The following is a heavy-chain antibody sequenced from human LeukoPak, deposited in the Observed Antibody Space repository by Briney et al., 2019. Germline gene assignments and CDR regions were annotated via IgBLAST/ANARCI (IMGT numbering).Heavy chain of an antibody. J-gene: IGHJ6*02. CDR1: GFTLSSYA. CDR2: ISGSGGST. D-gene: IGHD3-10*01. CDR3: AKGLYEWFGGQETNYYYYYGMDV. V-gene: IGHV3-23*01. Sequence: GGSLRLSCAASGFTLSSYAMSWVRQAPGKGLEWVSAISGSGGSTYYADSVKGRFTISRDNSKNTLYLQMNSLRAEDTAVYYCAKGLYEWFGGQETNYYYYYGMDVWGQGTTVTVSS.